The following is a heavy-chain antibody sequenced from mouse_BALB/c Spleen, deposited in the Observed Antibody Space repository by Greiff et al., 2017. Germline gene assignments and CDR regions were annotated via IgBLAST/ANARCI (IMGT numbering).Heavy chain of an antibody. CDR1: GFTFSSYY. Sequence: EVKLVESGGGLVKLGGSLKLSCAASGFTFSSYYMSWVRQTPEKRLELVAAINSNGGSTYYPDTVKGRFTISRDNAKNTLYLQMSSLKSEDTALYYCARQRDYYGSSDYFDYWGQGTTRTVAS. D-gene: IGHD1-1*01. CDR2: INSNGGST. J-gene: IGHJ2*01. V-gene: IGHV5-6-2*01. CDR3: ARQRDYYGSSDYFDY.